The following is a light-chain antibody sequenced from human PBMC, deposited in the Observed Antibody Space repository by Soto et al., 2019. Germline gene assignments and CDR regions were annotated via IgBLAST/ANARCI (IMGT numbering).Light chain of an antibody. J-gene: IGLJ1*01. V-gene: IGLV1-44*01. CDR1: SSNIGSNT. Sequence: QAVVTQPPSASGTPGQRVTISCSGSSSNIGSNTVNWYQQLPGTAPKLRMYSNNQRPSGVPDRFSGSKSGTSASLAISGLQSEYEADYYCAAWEDSLEAYVFGTGTKLTVL. CDR2: SNN. CDR3: AAWEDSLEAYV.